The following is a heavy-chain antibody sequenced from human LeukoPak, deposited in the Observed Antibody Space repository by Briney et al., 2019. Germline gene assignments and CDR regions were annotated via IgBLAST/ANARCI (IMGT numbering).Heavy chain of an antibody. CDR3: ARDPNIAAAGTISYYFDH. J-gene: IGHJ4*02. D-gene: IGHD6-13*01. CDR2: ISSSSSYI. Sequence: GGSLRLSCAASGFSFSSYSMNWVRQAPGKGLEWVSSISSSSSYIYYADSVKGRFTISRDNAKNSLYLQMNSLRVEDTAVYYCARDPNIAAAGTISYYFDHWGQGTLVTVSS. V-gene: IGHV3-21*01. CDR1: GFSFSSYS.